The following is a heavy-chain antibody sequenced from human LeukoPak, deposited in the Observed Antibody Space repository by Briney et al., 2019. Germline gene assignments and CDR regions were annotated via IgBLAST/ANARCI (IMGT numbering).Heavy chain of an antibody. J-gene: IGHJ5*02. D-gene: IGHD4-17*01. CDR2: ITGDGSDI. V-gene: IGHV3-74*01. Sequence: PGGSLRLSCEASGFTLNKYWMHWVRQAPGKGLVGVSRITGDGSDIAYADSVKGRFTVSRDDAKNTLFLQMTSLRVEDTAIYYCARDAYTTTSNWLDPWGQGTLVTVSS. CDR3: ARDAYTTTSNWLDP. CDR1: GFTLNKYW.